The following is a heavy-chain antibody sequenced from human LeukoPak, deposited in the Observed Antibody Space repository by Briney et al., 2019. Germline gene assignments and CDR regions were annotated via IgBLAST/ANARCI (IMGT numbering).Heavy chain of an antibody. CDR1: GYSLLSYW. D-gene: IGHD3-3*01. J-gene: IGHJ4*02. CDR3: ARHYDFWSGYSHLDY. CDR2: IYPGDSDT. V-gene: IGHV5-51*01. Sequence: GESLKISCKGSGYSLLSYWIGWVRQMPGEGLEWMGVIYPGDSDTRYSPSFQGQVTISVDKSISTAYLQWSSLKASDTAMYYCARHYDFWSGYSHLDYWGQGTLVTVCS.